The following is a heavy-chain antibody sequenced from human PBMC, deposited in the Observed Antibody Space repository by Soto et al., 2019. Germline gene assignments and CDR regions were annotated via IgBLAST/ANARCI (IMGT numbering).Heavy chain of an antibody. CDR1: GFSLSTSGMC. D-gene: IGHD3-10*01. J-gene: IGHJ6*02. CDR3: ARINYYGSGSYGVNAYYYYGMDV. Sequence: SGPTLVNPTQTLTLTCTFSGFSLSTSGMCVSWIRQPPGKALEWLALIDWDDDKYYSTSLKTRLTISKDTSKNQVVLTMTNMDPVDTATYYCARINYYGSGSYGVNAYYYYGMDVWGQGTTVTVSS. CDR2: IDWDDDK. V-gene: IGHV2-70*01.